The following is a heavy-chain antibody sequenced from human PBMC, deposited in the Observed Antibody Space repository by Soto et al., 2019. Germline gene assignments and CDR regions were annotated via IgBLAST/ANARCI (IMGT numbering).Heavy chain of an antibody. Sequence: QVQLVQSGAEVKKPGSSVKVSCKASGGTFSSYAISWVRQAPGQGLEWMGGIIPIFGTANYAQKFHGRVTITADESTSTAYIELRSMRSEDTAVYYCARNSDNWNDSGSYYWGQGTLVTVSS. CDR1: GGTFSSYA. J-gene: IGHJ4*02. V-gene: IGHV1-69*01. D-gene: IGHD1-20*01. CDR3: ARNSDNWNDSGSYY. CDR2: IIPIFGTA.